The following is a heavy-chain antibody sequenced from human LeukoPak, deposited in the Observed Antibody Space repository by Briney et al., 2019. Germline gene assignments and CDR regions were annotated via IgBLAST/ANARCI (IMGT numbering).Heavy chain of an antibody. J-gene: IGHJ4*02. D-gene: IGHD3-10*01. CDR2: IKQDGSEK. V-gene: IGHV3-7*03. Sequence: GGSLRLSCAASGFTFSSYWMSWVRQAPGKGLEWVANIKQDGSEKYYVDSVKGRFTISRDNAKNSLYLQMNSLRAEDTAVYYCARQERFGDLLALYYFDYWGQGTLVTVSS. CDR1: GFTFSSYW. CDR3: ARQERFGDLLALYYFDY.